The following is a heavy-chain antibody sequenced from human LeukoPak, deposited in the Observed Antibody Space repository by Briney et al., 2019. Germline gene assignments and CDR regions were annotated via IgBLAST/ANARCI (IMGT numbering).Heavy chain of an antibody. Sequence: PGGPLSLLCAPSGFTYSSYEMNWLRQAPGKGGEGVSYISSSCRNIYYTDSVKGRFTIHRDNTKNSLYLQMNSLRAEDTAVYYCARDHYGYCSSTSCYTKSYGMDVWGQGTTVTVSS. CDR1: GFTYSSYE. V-gene: IGHV3-48*03. J-gene: IGHJ6*02. D-gene: IGHD2-2*02. CDR3: ARDHYGYCSSTSCYTKSYGMDV. CDR2: ISSSCRNI.